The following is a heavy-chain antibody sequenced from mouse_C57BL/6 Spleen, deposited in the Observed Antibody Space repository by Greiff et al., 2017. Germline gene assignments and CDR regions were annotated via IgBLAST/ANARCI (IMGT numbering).Heavy chain of an antibody. CDR2: ISYDGSN. CDR3: ASSYYYGSEDY. D-gene: IGHD1-1*01. Sequence: EVQLQESGPGLVKPSPSLSLTCSVTGYSITSGSYWNWIRQFPGNKLEWMGYISYDGSNNYNPSLKNRISITRDTSKNQFFLKLNSVTTEDTATYYWASSYYYGSEDYWGQSTTLTVSS. J-gene: IGHJ2*01. CDR1: GYSITSGSY. V-gene: IGHV3-6*01.